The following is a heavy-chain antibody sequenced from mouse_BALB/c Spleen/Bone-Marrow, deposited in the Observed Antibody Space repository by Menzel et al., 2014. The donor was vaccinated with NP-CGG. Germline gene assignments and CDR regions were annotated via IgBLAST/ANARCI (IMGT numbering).Heavy chain of an antibody. CDR1: GFTFSSFG. CDR3: ARSDGYYKAMDY. D-gene: IGHD2-3*01. Sequence: EVKVEESGGGLVQPGGSRKLSCAASGFTFSSFGMHWVRQAPEKGLEWVAYISSGSSTIYYADTVKGRFTISKDNPKNTLFLQMTSLRSEHTAMYYCARSDGYYKAMDYWGQGTSVTVSS. CDR2: ISSGSSTI. V-gene: IGHV5-17*02. J-gene: IGHJ4*01.